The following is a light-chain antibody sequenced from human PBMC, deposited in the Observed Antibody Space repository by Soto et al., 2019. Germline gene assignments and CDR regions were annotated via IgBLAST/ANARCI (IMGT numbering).Light chain of an antibody. CDR3: QQYYGYPS. CDR2: AAS. V-gene: IGKV1-8*01. CDR1: QGISSY. J-gene: IGKJ3*01. Sequence: AIRMTQSPSSLSASTGDRVTITCRASQGISSYLAWYQQKPGKAPKLLIYAASTLQSGVPSRFSGSGSGTDFTLTISCLQSEDFATYYCQQYYGYPSFGPGTKVDIK.